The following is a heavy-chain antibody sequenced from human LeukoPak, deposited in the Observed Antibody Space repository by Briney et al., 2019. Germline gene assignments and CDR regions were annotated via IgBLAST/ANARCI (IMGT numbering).Heavy chain of an antibody. CDR1: GGSISSYY. CDR3: ARDRRTYYTGSGSYYKVGRLDF. J-gene: IGHJ4*02. V-gene: IGHV4-59*12. D-gene: IGHD3-10*01. Sequence: SETLSLTCTVSGGSISSYYWSWIRQPPGKGLEWIGYIYDSGSTYYNPSLKSRVTISVDTSKNQFSLKLSSVTAADTAVYYCARDRRTYYTGSGSYYKVGRLDFWGQGTLITVSS. CDR2: IYDSGST.